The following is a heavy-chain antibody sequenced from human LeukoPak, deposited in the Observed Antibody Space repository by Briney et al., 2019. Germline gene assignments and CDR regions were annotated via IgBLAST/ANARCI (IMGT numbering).Heavy chain of an antibody. D-gene: IGHD3-22*01. V-gene: IGHV3-30*02. J-gene: IGHJ4*02. CDR1: GFTFSRYT. CDR3: AKDLIAYYYDSSPGY. Sequence: GGSLRLSCAASGFTFSRYTMNWVRQAPGKGLEWVAFIRYDGSNKYYADSVKGRFTISRDNSKNTLYLQMNSLRAEDTAVYYCAKDLIAYYYDSSPGYWGQGTLVTVSS. CDR2: IRYDGSNK.